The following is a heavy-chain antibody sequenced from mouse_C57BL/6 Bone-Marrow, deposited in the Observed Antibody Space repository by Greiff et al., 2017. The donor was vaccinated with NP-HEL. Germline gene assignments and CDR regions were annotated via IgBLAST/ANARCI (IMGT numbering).Heavy chain of an antibody. J-gene: IGHJ2*01. CDR2: IYPRSGNT. Sequence: QVQLQQSGAELARPGASVKLSCKASGYTFTSYGISWVKQRTGQGLEWIGEIYPRSGNTYYNEKFKGKATLTADKSSSTAYMELRSMTSEDSAVYVCTRLVVTRWVDYWGQGTTLTVSS. CDR1: GYTFTSYG. V-gene: IGHV1-81*01. D-gene: IGHD2-2*01. CDR3: TRLVVTRWVDY.